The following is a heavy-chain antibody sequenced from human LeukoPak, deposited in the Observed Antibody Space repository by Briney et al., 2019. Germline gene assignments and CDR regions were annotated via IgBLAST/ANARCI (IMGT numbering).Heavy chain of an antibody. CDR2: INHSGST. CDR1: GGSFSGYY. V-gene: IGHV4-34*01. Sequence: SETLSLTCAVYGGSFSGYYWSWIRQPPGKGLERIGEINHSGSTNYNPSLKSRVTISVDTSKNQFSLKLSSVTAADTAVYYCARVLRYCSGGNCYSGGLGYMDVWGKGTTVTISS. J-gene: IGHJ6*03. CDR3: ARVLRYCSGGNCYSGGLGYMDV. D-gene: IGHD2-15*01.